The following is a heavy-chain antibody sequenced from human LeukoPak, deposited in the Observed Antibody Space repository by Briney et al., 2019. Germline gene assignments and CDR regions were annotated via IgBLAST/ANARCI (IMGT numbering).Heavy chain of an antibody. CDR1: GYTLPVYH. V-gene: IGHV1-2*02. Sequence: GASVKVSCKTSGYTLPVYHIHWVRQAPGQGLEWMGWLNPNSGVTNHAQNLQGRVTLTGDTSISTSYMELTALTSVDTAVYYCGLVASGNWWFDPWGQGTLVTVSS. CDR2: LNPNSGVT. J-gene: IGHJ5*02. D-gene: IGHD2-8*02. CDR3: GLVASGNWWFDP.